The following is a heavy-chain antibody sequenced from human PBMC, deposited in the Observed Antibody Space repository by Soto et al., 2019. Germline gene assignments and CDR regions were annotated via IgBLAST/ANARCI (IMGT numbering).Heavy chain of an antibody. J-gene: IGHJ3*02. V-gene: IGHV3-53*02. CDR3: ARATEWNALDI. CDR2: IYRGGTT. CDR1: GFSVSGDY. Sequence: DVQLVETGGGLIQPGGSLRLSCAASGFSVSGDYMNWVRQGPGKGLEWVSVIYRGGTTYYADYVRGRFTISRDDSENTLFLQMNRLRTEDTAVYYCARATEWNALDIWGQGTMVTVSS. D-gene: IGHD3-3*01.